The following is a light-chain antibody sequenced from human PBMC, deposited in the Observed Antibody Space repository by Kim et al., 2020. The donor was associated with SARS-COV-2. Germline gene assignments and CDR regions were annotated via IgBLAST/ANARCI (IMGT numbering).Light chain of an antibody. CDR2: AAS. CDR1: QSIVNY. V-gene: IGKV1-39*01. Sequence: ASVGDRVTITCRASQSIVNYLTWYQQKPGEAPKFLIYAASSLQSGVPSRFSGSGAGTDFTLTISSLQPEDFATYYCQQSYRFPITFGQGTRLEIK. J-gene: IGKJ5*01. CDR3: QQSYRFPIT.